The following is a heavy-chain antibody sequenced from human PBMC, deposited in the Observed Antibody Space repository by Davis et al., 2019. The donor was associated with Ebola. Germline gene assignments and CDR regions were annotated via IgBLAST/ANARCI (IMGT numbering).Heavy chain of an antibody. V-gene: IGHV3-23*01. CDR3: AKSGLSFGVVKYHYGMDV. D-gene: IGHD3-3*01. CDR2: ISGSGGST. CDR1: GFTFGTYA. J-gene: IGHJ6*04. Sequence: GGSLRLSCAVSGFTFGTYAMSWVRQAPGKGLEWVSAISGSGGSTYYADSVKGRFTISRDNSKKTLYLQMNSLRAEDTAVYYCAKSGLSFGVVKYHYGMDVWGKGTTVTVSS.